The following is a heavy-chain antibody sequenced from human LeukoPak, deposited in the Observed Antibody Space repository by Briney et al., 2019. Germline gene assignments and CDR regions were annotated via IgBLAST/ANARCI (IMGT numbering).Heavy chain of an antibody. CDR3: ARDGAYYDSSGYYTNWFDP. CDR1: GGSISSYY. CDR2: IYYSGST. V-gene: IGHV4-59*12. D-gene: IGHD3-22*01. Sequence: PSETLSLTCTVSGGSISSYYWSWIRQPPGKGLEWIGYIYYSGSTYYNPSLKSRVTISVDTSKNQFSLKLSSVTAADTAVYYCARDGAYYDSSGYYTNWFDPWGQGTLVTVSS. J-gene: IGHJ5*02.